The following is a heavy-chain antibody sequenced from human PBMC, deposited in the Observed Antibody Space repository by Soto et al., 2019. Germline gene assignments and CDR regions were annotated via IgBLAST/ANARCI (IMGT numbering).Heavy chain of an antibody. CDR1: GFTFSSYG. CDR2: IWYDGSNK. CDR3: ARETSEYYYDSSGYSNFDY. Sequence: GGSLRLSCAASGFTFSSYGMHWVRQAPGKGLEWVAVIWYDGSNKYYADSVKGRSTISRDNSKNTLYLQMNSLRAEDTAVYYCARETSEYYYDSSGYSNFDYWGQGTLVTVSS. D-gene: IGHD3-22*01. V-gene: IGHV3-33*01. J-gene: IGHJ4*02.